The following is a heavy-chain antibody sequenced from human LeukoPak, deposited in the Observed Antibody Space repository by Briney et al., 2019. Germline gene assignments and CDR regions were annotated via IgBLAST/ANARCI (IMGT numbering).Heavy chain of an antibody. J-gene: IGHJ4*02. CDR3: SRDPTTIARGYFDY. D-gene: IGHD4-11*01. V-gene: IGHV3-49*03. CDR1: GFTFSDYA. Sequence: GGSLRLSCTASGFTFSDYAMSWFRQAPGKGLDWVGFIGTKAHGGTAEYAASVKHRFTISRDDSKSIAHLQMNSLKIEDTAVYYCSRDPTTIARGYFDYWGQGTLVTVSS. CDR2: IGTKAHGGTA.